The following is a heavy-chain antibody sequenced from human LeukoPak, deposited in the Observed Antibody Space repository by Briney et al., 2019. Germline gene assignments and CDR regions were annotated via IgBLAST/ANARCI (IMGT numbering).Heavy chain of an antibody. CDR2: IYYSGST. V-gene: IGHV4-30-4*01. CDR1: GGSISSGDYY. J-gene: IGHJ3*02. CDR3: ARENYYDSSGYYYVNAFDI. D-gene: IGHD3-22*01. Sequence: SQTLSLTCTVSGGSISSGDYYWGWIRQPPGKGLEWIGYIYYSGSTYYNPSLKSRVTISVDTSKNQFSLKLSSVTAADTAVYYCARENYYDSSGYYYVNAFDIWGQGTMVTVSS.